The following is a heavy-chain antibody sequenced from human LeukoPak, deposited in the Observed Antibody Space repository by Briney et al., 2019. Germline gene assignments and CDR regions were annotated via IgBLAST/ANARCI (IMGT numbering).Heavy chain of an antibody. J-gene: IGHJ6*02. D-gene: IGHD1-26*01. CDR1: GFIFSSYG. Sequence: GGSLRLSCAASGFIFSSYGMHWVRQAPGKGLEWVAVISHDGSNKYYADSVKGRFTISRDNSKNTLYLQMNSLRTEDTALYSCAKDLAGSFSTYFGMDVWGQGTTVTVSS. V-gene: IGHV3-30*18. CDR3: AKDLAGSFSTYFGMDV. CDR2: ISHDGSNK.